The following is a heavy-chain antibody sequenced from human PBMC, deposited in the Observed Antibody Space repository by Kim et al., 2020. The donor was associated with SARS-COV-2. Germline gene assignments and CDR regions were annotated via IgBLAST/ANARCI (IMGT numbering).Heavy chain of an antibody. CDR2: IYTSGST. CDR1: GGSISSGSYY. D-gene: IGHD6-13*01. V-gene: IGHV4-61*02. J-gene: IGHJ5*02. CDR3: ARSRSSSWYPPSDWFDP. Sequence: SETLSLTCTVSGGSISSGSYYWSWIRQPAGKGLEWIGRIYTSGSTNYNPSLKSRVTISVDTSKNQFSLKLSSVTAADTAVYYCARSRSSSWYPPSDWFDPWGQGTLVTVSS.